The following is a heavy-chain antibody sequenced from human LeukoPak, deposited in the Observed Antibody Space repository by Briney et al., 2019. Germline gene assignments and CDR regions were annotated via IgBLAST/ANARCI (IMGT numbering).Heavy chain of an antibody. D-gene: IGHD3-10*01. CDR1: GFSIRDYY. CDR3: ARRRGNWFDP. CDR2: ISSSGSTI. J-gene: IGHJ5*02. V-gene: IGHV3-11*04. Sequence: GGSLRLSCAASGFSIRDYYMSWIRQAPGKGLEWVSYISSSGSTIYYTDSVKGRFTISRDNAKNSLYLQMNSLTVEDTAVYYCARRRGNWFDPWGQGILVSVSS.